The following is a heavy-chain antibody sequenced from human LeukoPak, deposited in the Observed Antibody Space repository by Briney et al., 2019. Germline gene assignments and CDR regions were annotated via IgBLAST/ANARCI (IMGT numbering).Heavy chain of an antibody. CDR1: GGSFSGYY. V-gene: IGHV4-34*01. Sequence: SETLSLTCGVYGGSFSGYYWSWIRQPPGKGLEWIGEINHSGSTNYNPSLKSRVTISVDTSKNQFSLKLSSVTAADTAVYYCARTWIQGPFDYWGQGTLVTVSS. D-gene: IGHD5-18*01. J-gene: IGHJ4*02. CDR2: INHSGST. CDR3: ARTWIQGPFDY.